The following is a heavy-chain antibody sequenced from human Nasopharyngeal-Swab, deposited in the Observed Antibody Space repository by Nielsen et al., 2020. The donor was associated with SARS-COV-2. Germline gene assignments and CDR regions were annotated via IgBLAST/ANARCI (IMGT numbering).Heavy chain of an antibody. CDR2: INTNTGNP. D-gene: IGHD3-3*01. CDR1: GYTFTSYA. J-gene: IGHJ4*02. V-gene: IGHV7-4-1*02. Sequence: ASVKVSCKASGYTFTSYAMNWVRQAPGQGLEWMGWINTNTGNPTYAQGFTGRFVFSLDTSVSTAYLQISSPKAEDTAVYYCARGTYYDFWSGSHTTFDYWGQGTLVTVSS. CDR3: ARGTYYDFWSGSHTTFDY.